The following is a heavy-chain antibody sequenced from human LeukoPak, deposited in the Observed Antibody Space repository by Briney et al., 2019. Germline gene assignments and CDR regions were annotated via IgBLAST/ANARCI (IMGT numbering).Heavy chain of an antibody. CDR2: ISAYNGNT. J-gene: IGHJ4*02. CDR1: GYTFTSYG. V-gene: IGHV1-18*01. Sequence: ASVKVSCKASGYTFTSYGISWVRQAPGQGLEWMGWISAYNGNTNCAQKLQGRVTMTADASTSTAYMELRSLRSDDTAVYYCARSYYYGSGSPYFDYWGQGTLVTVSS. CDR3: ARSYYYGSGSPYFDY. D-gene: IGHD3-10*01.